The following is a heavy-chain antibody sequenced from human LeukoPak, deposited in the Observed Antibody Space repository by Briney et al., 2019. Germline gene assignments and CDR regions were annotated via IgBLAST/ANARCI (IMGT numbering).Heavy chain of an antibody. CDR1: GFTFRSYA. D-gene: IGHD3-22*01. CDR2: ISSTGDST. V-gene: IGHV3-23*01. CDR3: AKDGWEYHFDTSGPFDAFDI. J-gene: IGHJ3*02. Sequence: TGGSLRLSCAASGFTFRSYAMNWVRQAPGKGLEWVSAISSTGDSTYHADSVKGRFTISRDNSKNTLYLQMNSLRAEDTAVYYCAKDGWEYHFDTSGPFDAFDIWGQGTMVTVSS.